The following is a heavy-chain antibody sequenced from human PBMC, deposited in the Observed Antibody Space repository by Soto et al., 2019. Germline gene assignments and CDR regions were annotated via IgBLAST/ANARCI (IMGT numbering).Heavy chain of an antibody. Sequence: SVKXSCXXXGGTFSSYTXXXXXXXXGQGLEWMGRTIPSLGIANCAQKFQGRVTITAAKSTSTAYMELNSLRSEDTAVXXCAREXVXSXXSAYWGQGTLVTVSS. J-gene: IGHJ4*02. CDR3: AREXVXSXXSAY. CDR2: TIPSLGIA. V-gene: IGHV1-69*04. CDR1: GGTFSSYT.